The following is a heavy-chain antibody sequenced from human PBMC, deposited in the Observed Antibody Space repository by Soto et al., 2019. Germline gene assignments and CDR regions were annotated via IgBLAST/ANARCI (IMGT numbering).Heavy chain of an antibody. Sequence: SETLSLTCTVSGGPISSYYWSWIRQPPGKGLEWIGYIYYSGSTNYNPSLKSRVTISVDTSKNQFSVRLSSVTAADTALYNCARRFGSSPPHFYFYHYRDAWGKGPRVTVSS. CDR2: IYYSGST. D-gene: IGHD6-6*01. V-gene: IGHV4-59*08. J-gene: IGHJ6*03. CDR3: ARRFGSSPPHFYFYHYRDA. CDR1: GGPISSYY.